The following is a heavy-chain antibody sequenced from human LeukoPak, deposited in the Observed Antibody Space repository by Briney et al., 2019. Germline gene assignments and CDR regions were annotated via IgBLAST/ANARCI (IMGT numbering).Heavy chain of an antibody. J-gene: IGHJ4*02. D-gene: IGHD3/OR15-3a*01. CDR3: ARGLDFWNT. CDR2: IKQDGREK. Sequence: GGSLRLSCAVSGFTFSNYWMSWVRQAPGKGREWVANIKQDGREKYYVDSVKGRFAISRDNAKNALYLQMNSLRAEDTAVYYCARGLDFWNTWGQGTLVTVSS. V-gene: IGHV3-7*01. CDR1: GFTFSNYW.